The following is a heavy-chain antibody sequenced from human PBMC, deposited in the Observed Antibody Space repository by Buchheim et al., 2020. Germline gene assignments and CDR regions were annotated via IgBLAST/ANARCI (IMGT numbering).Heavy chain of an antibody. CDR1: GFTFSSYW. CDR3: ARDRGAYWGGDCYRKDYYYGMDV. D-gene: IGHD2-21*02. J-gene: IGHJ6*02. CDR2: IKQDGSEK. Sequence: EVQLVESGGGLVQPGGSLRLSCAASGFTFSSYWMSWVRQAPGKGLEWVANIKQDGSEKYYVDSVKGRFTISRDNAKNSLYLQMNSLSAEETAVYYCARDRGAYWGGDCYRKDYYYGMDVWGQGTT. V-gene: IGHV3-7*01.